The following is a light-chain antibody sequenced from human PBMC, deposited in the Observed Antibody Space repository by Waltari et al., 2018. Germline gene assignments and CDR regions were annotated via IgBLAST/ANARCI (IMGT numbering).Light chain of an antibody. CDR1: PLPKQY. J-gene: IGLJ2*01. CDR2: KDT. V-gene: IGLV3-25*03. Sequence: SYELTQPPSVSVSPGQTARITCSGDPLPKQYTFWYQQKPGQAPVMVIYKDTERPSGSPDRLSASSSGKTATLTISAVQAEDEADYYCQSTDSSGNYVVFGGGTKLTVL. CDR3: QSTDSSGNYVV.